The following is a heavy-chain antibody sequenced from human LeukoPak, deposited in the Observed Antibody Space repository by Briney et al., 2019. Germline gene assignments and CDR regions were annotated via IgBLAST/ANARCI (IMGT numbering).Heavy chain of an antibody. CDR2: IYYSGGT. V-gene: IGHV4-30-2*05. Sequence: SQTLSLTCTVSGGSISSGGYSWSWIRQPPGKGLEWIGYIYYSGGTYYNPSLKSRVTISVDTSKNQFSLKLSSVTAADTAVYYCARVTSSGYQFDYWGQGTLVTVSS. CDR3: ARVTSSGYQFDY. J-gene: IGHJ4*02. CDR1: GGSISSGGYS. D-gene: IGHD3-22*01.